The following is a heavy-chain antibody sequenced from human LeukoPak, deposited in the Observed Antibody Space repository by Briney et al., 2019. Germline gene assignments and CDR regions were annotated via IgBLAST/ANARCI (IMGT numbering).Heavy chain of an antibody. J-gene: IGHJ6*03. D-gene: IGHD3-3*01. CDR3: ARLGLRFLTYYYYYMDV. Sequence: PSETLSLTCTVSGGSISSSSYYWGWIRQPPGKGLEWIGEINHSGSTNYNPSLKSRVTISVDTSKNQFSLKLSSVTAADTAVYYCARLGLRFLTYYYYYMDVWGKGTTVTVSS. V-gene: IGHV4-39*07. CDR1: GGSISSSSYY. CDR2: INHSGST.